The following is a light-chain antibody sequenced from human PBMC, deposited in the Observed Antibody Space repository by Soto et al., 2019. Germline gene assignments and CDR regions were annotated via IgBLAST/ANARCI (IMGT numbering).Light chain of an antibody. V-gene: IGKV3-20*01. CDR1: QSVSSSY. CDR3: QQYSSSSWT. Sequence: EIVLTQSPGTLSLSPGERATLSCRASQSVSSSYLAWYQQKPGQAPRLLIYGASSRATGIPDRFSGSGSGTDSTLTISRLEPEDFAVYYCQQYSSSSWTFGQGTKVEIK. CDR2: GAS. J-gene: IGKJ1*01.